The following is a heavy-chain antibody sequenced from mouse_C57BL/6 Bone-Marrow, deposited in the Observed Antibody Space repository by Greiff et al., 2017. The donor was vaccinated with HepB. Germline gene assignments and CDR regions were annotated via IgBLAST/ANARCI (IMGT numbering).Heavy chain of an antibody. CDR2: ISSGGSYT. Sequence: EVMLVDSGGDLVKPGGSLKLSCAASGFTFSSYGMSWVRQTPDKRLEWVATISSGGSYTYYPDSVKGRFTISRDNAKNTLYLQMSSLKSEDTAMYYCTLLRGFAYWGQGTLVTVSA. J-gene: IGHJ3*01. CDR1: GFTFSSYG. CDR3: TLLRGFAY. V-gene: IGHV5-6*01. D-gene: IGHD1-1*01.